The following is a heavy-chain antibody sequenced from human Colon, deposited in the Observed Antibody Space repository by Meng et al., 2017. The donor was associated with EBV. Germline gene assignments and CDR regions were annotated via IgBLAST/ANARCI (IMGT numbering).Heavy chain of an antibody. D-gene: IGHD5-12*01. CDR1: CGSISSGDYY. CDR3: ARDRGGLGAFDY. V-gene: IGHV4-30-4*01. CDR2: IYYSGST. J-gene: IGHJ4*02. Sequence: QVQLQASGPGLVKPSQTLSLTCTVSCGSISSGDYYWSWIRQPPGKGLEWIGYIYYSGSTYYNPSLKSRVTISVDTSKNQFSLKLSSVTAADTAVYYCARDRGGLGAFDYWGQGTLVTVSS.